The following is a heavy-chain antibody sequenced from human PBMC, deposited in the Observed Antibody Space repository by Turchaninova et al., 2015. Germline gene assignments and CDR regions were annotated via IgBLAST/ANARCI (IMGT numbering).Heavy chain of an antibody. CDR3: ARQRIVVVTAYFDL. CDR1: GYSISRGYY. J-gene: IGHJ2*01. D-gene: IGHD2-21*02. Sequence: QVQLQESGPGVVKPSEALSLTCAVSGYSISRGYYWGWIRQPPGKGLEWIGRIYHSGSTYYNPSLKRRVTIALDTSRNQFSLKLSSVTAADTAVYYCARQRIVVVTAYFDLWGRGTLVTVSS. CDR2: IYHSGST. V-gene: IGHV4-38-2*01.